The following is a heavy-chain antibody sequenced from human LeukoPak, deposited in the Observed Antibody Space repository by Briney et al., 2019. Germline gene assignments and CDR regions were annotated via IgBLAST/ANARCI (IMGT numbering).Heavy chain of an antibody. D-gene: IGHD3-22*01. J-gene: IGHJ3*02. CDR3: ARVKYYYDSSGSGHDAFGI. CDR2: INHSGST. V-gene: IGHV4-34*01. CDR1: GGSFSGYY. Sequence: SETLSLTCAVYGGSFSGYYWSWIRQPPGKGLEWIGEINHSGSTNYNPSLKSRVTISVDTSKNQFSLKLSSVTAADTAVYYCARVKYYYDSSGSGHDAFGIWGQGTMVTVSS.